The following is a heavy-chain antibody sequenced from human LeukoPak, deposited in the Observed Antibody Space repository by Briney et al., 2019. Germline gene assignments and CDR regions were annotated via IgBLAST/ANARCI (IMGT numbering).Heavy chain of an antibody. CDR1: GFTFSGYS. Sequence: GGSLRLSCAGSGFTFSGYSMNWVRQAPGKGPEWVSYNLTIGTTVSYADSVKGRFTISRDNAKNSLYLQMNSLRDEDTAVYYCARILGITLDYWGQGTLVTLSS. CDR2: NLTIGTTV. V-gene: IGHV3-48*02. CDR3: ARILGITLDY. J-gene: IGHJ4*02.